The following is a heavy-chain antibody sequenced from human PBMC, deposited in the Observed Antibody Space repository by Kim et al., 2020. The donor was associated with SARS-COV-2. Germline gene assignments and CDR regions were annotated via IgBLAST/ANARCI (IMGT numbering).Heavy chain of an antibody. CDR3: ARPVDTAMVTPFDY. V-gene: IGHV4-39*01. J-gene: IGHJ4*02. D-gene: IGHD5-18*01. Sequence: PPLKIRVTISVDTSKNQFSLKLSSVTAADTAVYYCARPVDTAMVTPFDYWGQGTLVTVSS.